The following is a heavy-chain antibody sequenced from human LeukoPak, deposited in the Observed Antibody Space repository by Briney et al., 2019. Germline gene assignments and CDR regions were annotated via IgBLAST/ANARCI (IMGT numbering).Heavy chain of an antibody. CDR2: INNSGST. CDR3: AREGGDPRWLDP. Sequence: SETLSLICTVSGGSISTFYWTWIRQPAGKALEWIGRINNSGSTNYSPSLRSRVSMSVDRSKNQFSVTLSSVTAADTAVYFCAREGGDPRWLDPWGQGTLVTVSS. V-gene: IGHV4-4*07. J-gene: IGHJ5*02. D-gene: IGHD6-25*01. CDR1: GGSISTFY.